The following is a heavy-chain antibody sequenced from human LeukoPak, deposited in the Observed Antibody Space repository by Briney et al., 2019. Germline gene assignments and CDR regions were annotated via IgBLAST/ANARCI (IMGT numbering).Heavy chain of an antibody. CDR2: IWYDGSSK. CDR3: ARGLRYFDWSQNWFDP. CDR1: GXSFSSYG. D-gene: IGHD3-9*01. J-gene: IGHJ5*02. Sequence: PGGSLRLSCAASGXSFSSYGMHWVRQAPGKGLECVEIIWYDGSSKYYADSVKGRFTISRDNSKNTLYLQMNSLRAEDTAVYYCARGLRYFDWSQNWFDPWGQGTLVTVSS. V-gene: IGHV3-33*01.